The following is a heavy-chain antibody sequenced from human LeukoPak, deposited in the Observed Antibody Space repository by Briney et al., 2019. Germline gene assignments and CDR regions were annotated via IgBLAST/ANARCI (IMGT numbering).Heavy chain of an antibody. CDR1: GGTFSSYA. J-gene: IGHJ5*02. D-gene: IGHD6-13*01. CDR2: IIPIFGTA. Sequence: SVKVSCKASGGTFSSYAISWVRQAPGQGLEWMGGIIPIFGTANYAQKFQGRVTITADKSTSTAYMELSSLRSEDTAVYYCARPQSSSSWYWRDWFDPWGQGTLVTVSS. CDR3: ARPQSSSSWYWRDWFDP. V-gene: IGHV1-69*06.